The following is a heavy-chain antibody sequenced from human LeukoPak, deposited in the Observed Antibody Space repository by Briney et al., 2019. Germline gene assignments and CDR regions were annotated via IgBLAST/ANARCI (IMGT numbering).Heavy chain of an antibody. CDR3: ARTSYDFWSGYNH. J-gene: IGHJ5*02. Sequence: SETLSLTCTVSGGSISSGGYYWSWIRQHPGKGLEWIGYIYYSGSTYYNPSLKSRVTISVDTSKNQFSLKLSSVTAADTAVYYCARTSYDFWSGYNHWGQGTLVTVSS. D-gene: IGHD3-3*01. CDR1: GGSISSGGYY. V-gene: IGHV4-31*03. CDR2: IYYSGST.